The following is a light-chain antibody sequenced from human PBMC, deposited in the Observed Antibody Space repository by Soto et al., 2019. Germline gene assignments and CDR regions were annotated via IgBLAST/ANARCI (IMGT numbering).Light chain of an antibody. CDR3: CSYAGSSTLV. J-gene: IGLJ3*02. V-gene: IGLV2-23*02. CDR2: EVS. Sequence: QSALTQPASVSGSPGQSITISCTGTSSDDGSYNLVSWYQQHPGKAPKLMIYEVSKRPSGVSNRFSGSKSGNTASLTISGLQAEDDADYYCCSYAGSSTLVFGGGTKVTVL. CDR1: SSDDGSYNL.